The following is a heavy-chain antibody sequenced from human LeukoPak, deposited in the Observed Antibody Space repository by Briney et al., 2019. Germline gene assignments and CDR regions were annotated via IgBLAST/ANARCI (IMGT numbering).Heavy chain of an antibody. CDR2: INPSSGGT. Sequence: ASVKVSCKASGYTFTGYYMHWVRQAPGQGLEWMGWINPSSGGTNYAQKFQGRVTMTRDTSISTAYMELSRLRSDDTAVYYCARDLGYSYYYYYYGMDVWGQGTTVTVSS. D-gene: IGHD5-18*01. J-gene: IGHJ6*02. CDR3: ARDLGYSYYYYYYGMDV. V-gene: IGHV1-2*02. CDR1: GYTFTGYY.